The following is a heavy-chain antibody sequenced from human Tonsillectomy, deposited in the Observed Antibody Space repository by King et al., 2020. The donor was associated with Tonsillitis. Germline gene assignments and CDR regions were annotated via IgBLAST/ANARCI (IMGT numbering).Heavy chain of an antibody. Sequence: VQLVESGGGVVQPGRSLRVSCAASGFTFSDYAMHWVRQAPGKGLEWVAVISYDGSNKYYADSVKGRFTISRDNSKNTVYLQMSSLRTEDTAVYYCASWWGTFDYWGQGTLVTVSS. CDR3: ASWWGTFDY. CDR2: ISYDGSNK. D-gene: IGHD2-8*02. J-gene: IGHJ4*02. V-gene: IGHV3-30-3*01. CDR1: GFTFSDYA.